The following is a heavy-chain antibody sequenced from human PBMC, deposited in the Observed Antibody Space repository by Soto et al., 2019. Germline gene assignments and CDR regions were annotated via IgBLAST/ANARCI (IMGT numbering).Heavy chain of an antibody. D-gene: IGHD3-10*01. Sequence: GSLRLSCAASGFTFSSYWMSWVRQAPGKGLEWVANIKQDGSEKYYVDSVKGRFTISRDNAKNSLYLQMNSLRAEDTAVYYCASSYYGSGSYSESYYYYYGMDVWGQGTTVTVSS. V-gene: IGHV3-7*03. CDR2: IKQDGSEK. J-gene: IGHJ6*02. CDR1: GFTFSSYW. CDR3: ASSYYGSGSYSESYYYYYGMDV.